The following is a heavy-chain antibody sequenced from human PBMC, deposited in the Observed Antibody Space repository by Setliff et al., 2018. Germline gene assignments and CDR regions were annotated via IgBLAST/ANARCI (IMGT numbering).Heavy chain of an antibody. CDR3: AREFVVISFVKNIHHHYGMDV. J-gene: IGHJ6*02. Sequence: KPSETLSLTCTVSGGSLGSGSNYWGWFRQPAGKGLEWIGRIYTTGTTNYSPSLTGRVTISADTSKNQISLKLSSVSAADTAVYYCAREFVVISFVKNIHHHYGMDVWGQGTTGTVSS. CDR2: IYTTGTT. CDR1: GGSLGSGSNY. D-gene: IGHD2-21*01. V-gene: IGHV4-61*02.